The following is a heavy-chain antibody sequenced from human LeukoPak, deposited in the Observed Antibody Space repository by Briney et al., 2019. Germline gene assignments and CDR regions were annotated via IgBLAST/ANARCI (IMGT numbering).Heavy chain of an antibody. CDR2: IHTSGDT. Sequence: GGSLRLSCAASGLTGSHNYVSWVRQAPGKGLEWVSAIHTSGDTCYADSVKGRFTISKDTSKNTLYLQINSLRVEDTAVYYCIVFGDSNHWGQGTLVTVSS. V-gene: IGHV3-53*01. D-gene: IGHD4-17*01. CDR1: GLTGSHNY. CDR3: IVFGDSNH. J-gene: IGHJ5*02.